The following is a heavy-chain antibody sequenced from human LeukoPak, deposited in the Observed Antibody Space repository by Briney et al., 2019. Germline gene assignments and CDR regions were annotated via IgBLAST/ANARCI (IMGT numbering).Heavy chain of an antibody. D-gene: IGHD6-19*01. V-gene: IGHV3-11*04. Sequence: GGSLRLSCAASGFTFSDFYMSWVRQAPGKGLEWISDISSHGTNIYYADSVKGRFSISRDNAKNSLELQMNSLRAEDTAVYYCAKDQGYSSAWYSRDGFDMWGQGTMVTVSS. CDR3: AKDQGYSSAWYSRDGFDM. J-gene: IGHJ3*02. CDR2: ISSHGTNI. CDR1: GFTFSDFY.